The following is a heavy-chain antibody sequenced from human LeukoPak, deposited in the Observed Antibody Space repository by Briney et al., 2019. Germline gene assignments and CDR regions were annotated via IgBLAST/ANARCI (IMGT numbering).Heavy chain of an antibody. CDR2: IYYSGST. D-gene: IGHD3-22*01. J-gene: IGHJ4*02. Sequence: SETLSLTCTVSGGSISSSSYYWGWIRQPPGKGLEWIGSIYYSGSTNYNPSLKSRVTISVDKSKKQFSLKLSSVTAADTAVYYCVRVGGRYYYDRSGQYYFDYWGQGTLVTVSS. V-gene: IGHV4-39*07. CDR3: VRVGGRYYYDRSGQYYFDY. CDR1: GGSISSSSYY.